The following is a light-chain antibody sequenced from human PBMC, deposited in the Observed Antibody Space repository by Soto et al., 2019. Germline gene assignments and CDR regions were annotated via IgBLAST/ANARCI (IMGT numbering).Light chain of an antibody. V-gene: IGKV3-15*01. Sequence: EIVLTQSPATLSLSPGERATLSCGASQSVSSSYLAWYQQKPGQAPRRLIYGASTRATGIPARFSGSGSGTEFTLTISSLQSEDFAVYYCQQYNNWLPLTFGGGTKVDIK. CDR2: GAS. J-gene: IGKJ4*01. CDR3: QQYNNWLPLT. CDR1: QSVSSSY.